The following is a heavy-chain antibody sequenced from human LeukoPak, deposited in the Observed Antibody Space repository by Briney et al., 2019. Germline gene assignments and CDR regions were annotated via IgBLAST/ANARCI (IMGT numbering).Heavy chain of an antibody. V-gene: IGHV3-30*04. CDR2: ISYDGSNE. CDR3: AKHGLPLVVISAPLDY. CDR1: GFTFSSYV. D-gene: IGHD2-15*01. J-gene: IGHJ4*02. Sequence: GGSLRLSCAASGFTFSSYVMHWVRQAPGKGLEWVAIISYDGSNEYYADSVKGRFTISRDNSKNTLYLQMNSLRAEDTAVYYCAKHGLPLVVISAPLDYWGQGTLVTVSS.